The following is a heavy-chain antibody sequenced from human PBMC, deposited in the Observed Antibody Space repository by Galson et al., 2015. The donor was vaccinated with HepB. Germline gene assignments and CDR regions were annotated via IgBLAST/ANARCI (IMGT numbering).Heavy chain of an antibody. V-gene: IGHV1-18*04. D-gene: IGHD3-22*01. J-gene: IGHJ4*02. CDR2: TSGYNGNT. Sequence: SVKVSCKASGYTFTNYGIAWVRQAPGQGLEFMGWTSGYNGNTNNAQKFQDRVTVTTDTSTSTSYMELRSLRSDDTAVYYCARDSYYYDSSGYYYGTEFDYWGQGTLVTVSS. CDR1: GYTFTNYG. CDR3: ARDSYYYDSSGYYYGTEFDY.